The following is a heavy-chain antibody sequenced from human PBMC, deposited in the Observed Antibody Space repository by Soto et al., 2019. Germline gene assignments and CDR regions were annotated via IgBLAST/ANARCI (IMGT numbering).Heavy chain of an antibody. Sequence: SETLSLTCAVYGGSFSGYYWSWIRQPPGKGLEWIGEINHSGSTNYNPSLKSRVTISVDTSKNQFSLKLSSVTAADTAVYYCARGGRCSSTSCYGHLYYYYYYKDVWGKGTTVTVSS. CDR2: INHSGST. J-gene: IGHJ6*03. CDR1: GGSFSGYY. CDR3: ARGGRCSSTSCYGHLYYYYYYKDV. D-gene: IGHD2-2*01. V-gene: IGHV4-34*01.